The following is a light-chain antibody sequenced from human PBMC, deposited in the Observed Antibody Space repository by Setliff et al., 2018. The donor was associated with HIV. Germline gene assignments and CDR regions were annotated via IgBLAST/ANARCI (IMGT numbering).Light chain of an antibody. Sequence: QSVLTQPASVSGSPGQSITISCTGTGSDVATSKYVSWYQQHPGKAPKLIIYDIVTRPSGVSNRFSGSKSGGTASLTISGLQAEDEADYCCGIHRSRGYVFGSGTKVTVL. CDR1: GSDVATSKY. CDR2: DIV. CDR3: GIHRSRGYV. J-gene: IGLJ1*01. V-gene: IGLV2-14*03.